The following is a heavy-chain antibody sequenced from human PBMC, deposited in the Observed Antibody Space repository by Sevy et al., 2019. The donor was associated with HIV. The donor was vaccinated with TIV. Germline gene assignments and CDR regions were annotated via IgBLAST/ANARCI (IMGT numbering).Heavy chain of an antibody. CDR2: IISKFATT. D-gene: IGHD3-22*01. CDR3: AREIPDYVSGYYSVEAFDI. Sequence: ASVNVSCKASGGSFSNFPVSWVRQAPGQGLEWMGMIISKFATTDYAQKFQGRVTITADESTTTAYTELTSLRSEDTAVYYCAREIPDYVSGYYSVEAFDIWGQGTKVTVSS. V-gene: IGHV1-69*13. CDR1: GGSFSNFP. J-gene: IGHJ3*02.